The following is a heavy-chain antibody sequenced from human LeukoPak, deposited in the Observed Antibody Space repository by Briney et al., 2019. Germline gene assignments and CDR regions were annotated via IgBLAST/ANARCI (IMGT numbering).Heavy chain of an antibody. CDR1: GGSFSGYY. CDR2: INHSGST. V-gene: IGHV4-34*01. J-gene: IGHJ4*02. Sequence: SETLSLTCAVYGGSFSGYYWSWIRQPPGKGLEWIGEINHSGSTNYNPSLKSRVTISVDTSKNQFSLKLSSVTAADTAVYYCARSELVTSIDYWGQGTLVTVSS. D-gene: IGHD6-13*01. CDR3: ARSELVTSIDY.